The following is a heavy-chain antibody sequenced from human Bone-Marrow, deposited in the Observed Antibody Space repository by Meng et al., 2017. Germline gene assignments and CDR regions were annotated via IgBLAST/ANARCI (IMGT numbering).Heavy chain of an antibody. J-gene: IGHJ4*02. CDR3: ASSPTEGLGIGSGFDY. CDR2: ISSSGSTI. CDR1: GFTFSDYY. D-gene: IGHD7-27*01. V-gene: IGHV3-11*01. Sequence: VQLVESGGGLVNPGGSLRLSFAASGFTFSDYYMSWIRQAPGKGLEWVSYISSSGSTIYYADSVKGRFTISRDNAKNSLYLQMNSLRAEDTAVYYCASSPTEGLGIGSGFDYWGQGTLVTVSS.